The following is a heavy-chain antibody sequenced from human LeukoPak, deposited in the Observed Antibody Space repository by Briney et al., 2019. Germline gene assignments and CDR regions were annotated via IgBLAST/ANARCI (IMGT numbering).Heavy chain of an antibody. V-gene: IGHV5-51*01. CDR2: IYPGDSDT. CDR1: GYSFTTYW. Sequence: GESLKISCKVSGYSFTTYWIGWVRQMPGKALEWMGVIYPGDSDTRYSPSFQGQVTISADKSINTAYLQWSSLKASDTAIYYCARLSSRGYEISWWFGPWGQGTLVTVSS. D-gene: IGHD5-12*01. J-gene: IGHJ5*02. CDR3: ARLSSRGYEISWWFGP.